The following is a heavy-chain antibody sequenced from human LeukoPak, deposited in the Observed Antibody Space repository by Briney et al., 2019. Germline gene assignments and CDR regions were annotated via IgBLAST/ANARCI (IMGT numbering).Heavy chain of an antibody. D-gene: IGHD6-19*01. CDR3: ARGLSSGWFDY. V-gene: IGHV1-18*01. CDR1: GYTFTSYG. Sequence: AASVKVSCKASGYTFTSYGISWVRQAPGQGLEWMGWISVYNGNTNHAQRLQGRVTMTTHTSTSTVYMELRSLRSDDTAVYFCARGLSSGWFDYWGQGSLVIVSS. J-gene: IGHJ5*01. CDR2: ISVYNGNT.